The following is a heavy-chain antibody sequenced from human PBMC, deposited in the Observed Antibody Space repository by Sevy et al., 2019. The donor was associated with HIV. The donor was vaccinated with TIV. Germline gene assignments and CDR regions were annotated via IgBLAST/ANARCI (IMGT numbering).Heavy chain of an antibody. V-gene: IGHV1-18*01. CDR3: ARAPRGSQGPRPYFLH. CDR2: ISPYNADS. D-gene: IGHD1-26*01. CDR1: GYTFTNYI. J-gene: IGHJ1*01. Sequence: ASVKVSCKASGYTFTNYILTWVRQAPGQGLEWMGRISPYNADSNYAHQLQGRLTMTTDTSTSTVYMELRNLRSDDTAVYYCARAPRGSQGPRPYFLHWGQGTLVTVSS.